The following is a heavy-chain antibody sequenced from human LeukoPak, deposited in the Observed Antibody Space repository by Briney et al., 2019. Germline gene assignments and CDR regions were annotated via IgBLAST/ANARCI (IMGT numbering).Heavy chain of an antibody. D-gene: IGHD3-10*01. CDR1: GFTFSDYY. V-gene: IGHV3-11*01. CDR2: ISSSGSTM. CDR3: ASEWFGEFLDS. J-gene: IGHJ4*02. Sequence: GGSLRLSCAASGFTFSDYYMNWIRQAPGKGLEWVSYISSSGSTMFYADSVKGRFTISRDNAKNSLYPQMNSLRAEDTAVYYWASEWFGEFLDSWGQGTLVTVSS.